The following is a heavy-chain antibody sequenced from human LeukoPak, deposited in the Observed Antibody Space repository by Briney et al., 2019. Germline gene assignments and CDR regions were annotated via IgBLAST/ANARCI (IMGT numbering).Heavy chain of an antibody. Sequence: GGSLRLSCAASGFTFSSYSMNWVRQAPGKGLEWVSSISSSSSYIYYADSVKGRFTISRDNAKNSLYLQMNSLRAEDTAVYYCARDRYDSYYDSSNNWFDPWGQGTLVTVSS. CDR2: ISSSSSYI. J-gene: IGHJ5*02. V-gene: IGHV3-21*01. D-gene: IGHD3-22*01. CDR3: ARDRYDSYYDSSNNWFDP. CDR1: GFTFSSYS.